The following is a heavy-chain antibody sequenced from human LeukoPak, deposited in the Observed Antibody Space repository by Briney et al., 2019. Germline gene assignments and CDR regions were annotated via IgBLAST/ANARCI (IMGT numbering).Heavy chain of an antibody. D-gene: IGHD2-8*02. V-gene: IGHV3-21*01. CDR3: ARAGRGPYYYYYYMDV. J-gene: IGHJ6*03. CDR1: GFTFSSYS. Sequence: PGGSLRLSCAASGFTFSSYSMNWVRQAPGKGLEWVSSISSSSYIYYADSVKGRFTISRDNAKNSLYLQMNSLRAEDTAVYYCARAGRGPYYYYYYMDVWGKGTTVTVSS. CDR2: ISSSSYI.